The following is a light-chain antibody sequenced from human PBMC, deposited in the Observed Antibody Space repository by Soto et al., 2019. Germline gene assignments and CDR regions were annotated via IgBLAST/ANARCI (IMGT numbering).Light chain of an antibody. CDR3: QHYGSSWT. CDR2: GAS. CDR1: QSVSNNY. Sequence: EIVLTQSPGTLSLSPGERATLSCRASQSVSNNYLAWFQQKGGQAPRLLIVGASSRAAGIPDRFSGSVSGTDFILPISRRERGDFAVYYCQHYGSSWTFGQGTQVEI. J-gene: IGKJ1*01. V-gene: IGKV3-20*01.